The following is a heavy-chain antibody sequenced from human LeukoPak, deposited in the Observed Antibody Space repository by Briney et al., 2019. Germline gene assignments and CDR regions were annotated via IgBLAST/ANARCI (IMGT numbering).Heavy chain of an antibody. J-gene: IGHJ6*02. V-gene: IGHV1-2*06. CDR2: INPNSGGT. Sequence: GASVKVSCKASGYTFTGYYMHWVRQAPGQGLEWMGRINPNSGGTNYAQKLQGRVTMTTDTSTSTAYMELRSLRSDDTAVYYCARDSFQLGGMDVWGQGTTVTVSS. CDR3: ARDSFQLGGMDV. D-gene: IGHD3-16*01. CDR1: GYTFTGYY.